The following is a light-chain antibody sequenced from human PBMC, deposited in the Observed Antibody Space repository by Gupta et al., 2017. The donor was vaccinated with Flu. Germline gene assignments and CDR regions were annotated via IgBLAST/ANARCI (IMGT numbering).Light chain of an antibody. J-gene: IGKJ1*01. CDR2: QAS. V-gene: IGKV1-5*03. Sequence: DIQMTQSPSTLSASVGDRVTITCRASQSISNWLAWYQQKPGKGPKLLIYQASRGESGVPSRFSGSGSGTEFTLTISSLQTDDVAVYYCQRDYSLWTFGQGTRVEIK. CDR3: QRDYSLWT. CDR1: QSISNW.